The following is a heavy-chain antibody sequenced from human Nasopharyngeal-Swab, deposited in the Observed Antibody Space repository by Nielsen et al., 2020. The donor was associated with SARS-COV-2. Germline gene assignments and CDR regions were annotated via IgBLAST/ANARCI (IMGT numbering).Heavy chain of an antibody. CDR2: ISGSGGST. J-gene: IGHJ6*02. CDR3: AKDLIQLWPQSYYYGMDV. Sequence: GGSLRLSCAASGFTFSSYAMSWVRQAPGKGLEWVSAISGSGGSTYYADSVKGRFTISRDNSKNTLYLQMNSLRAEDTAVYYCAKDLIQLWPQSYYYGMDVWGQGTTVTVSS. CDR1: GFTFSSYA. V-gene: IGHV3-23*01. D-gene: IGHD5-18*01.